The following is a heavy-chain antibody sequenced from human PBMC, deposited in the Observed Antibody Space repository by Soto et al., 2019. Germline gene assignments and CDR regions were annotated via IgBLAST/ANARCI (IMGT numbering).Heavy chain of an antibody. J-gene: IGHJ4*02. D-gene: IGHD2-21*01. V-gene: IGHV1-46*01. CDR2: INPNGGST. CDR3: ARSLLQGDF. Sequence: QVQLVQSGAEVKKPGASVKISCKASGYTFIHYYIHWVRQAPGQGLECMAIINPNGGSTNHAQKFQGRVTVTSDTSTTTVSMELNSLESDDTAVYFCARSLLQGDFWGQGTLVTVSS. CDR1: GYTFIHYY.